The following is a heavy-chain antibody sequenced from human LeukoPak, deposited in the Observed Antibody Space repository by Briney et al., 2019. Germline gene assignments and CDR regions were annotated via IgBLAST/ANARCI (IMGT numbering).Heavy chain of an antibody. J-gene: IGHJ4*02. CDR3: VRLRRNSDSSGYCYYYDS. V-gene: IGHV3-21*01. CDR2: INKGSTHM. D-gene: IGHD3-22*01. CDR1: EFSFKSYS. Sequence: GGSLRLSCAASEFSFKSYSFNWVRQAPGKGLEWVSSINKGSTHMYYADSVKGRFTVSRDDAQNSLYLQMNSLSAEDTALYYCVRLRRNSDSSGYCYYYDSWGRGTQVTVSS.